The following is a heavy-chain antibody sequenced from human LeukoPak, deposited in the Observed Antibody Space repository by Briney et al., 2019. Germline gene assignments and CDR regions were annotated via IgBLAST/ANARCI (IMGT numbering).Heavy chain of an antibody. CDR3: ARVGSSGWEDY. CDR2: IRNKANRYTT. Sequence: PGGSLRLSCAASGFTFSDHYMDWVRQAPGKGLEWVGRIRNKANRYTTEYAASVKGGFTISRDDSKNSLYLQINSLKIEDTAVYYCARVGSSGWEDYWGQGTLVTVSS. V-gene: IGHV3-72*01. CDR1: GFTFSDHY. J-gene: IGHJ4*02. D-gene: IGHD6-19*01.